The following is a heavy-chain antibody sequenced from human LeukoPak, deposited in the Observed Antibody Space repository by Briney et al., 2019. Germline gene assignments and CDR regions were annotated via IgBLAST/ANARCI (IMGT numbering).Heavy chain of an antibody. J-gene: IGHJ4*02. D-gene: IGHD6-19*01. CDR2: ISSDGSSK. CDR1: GFSFSTYD. CDR3: AKGSSDWFYFDY. Sequence: PGGSLTLSCAASGFSFSTYDMHWVRQAPGKGLEWVAVISSDGSSKYWADSVKGRFTISRDNSKNTVYLQMNRLRAEDTAVYYCAKGSSDWFYFDYWGQGTLVTVSS. V-gene: IGHV3-30*18.